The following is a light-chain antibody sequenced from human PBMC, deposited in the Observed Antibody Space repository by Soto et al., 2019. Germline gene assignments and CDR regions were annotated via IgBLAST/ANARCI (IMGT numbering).Light chain of an antibody. Sequence: EIMMTQSPATLSVSPGERATLSCRASQSVGSSLAWYQQRPGQTPRLLIFNASTRASGIPTRFSGSGSGADFSIAISSLQYEDFAVYYCQQYNVWWTFGQGTKVE. CDR3: QQYNVWWT. V-gene: IGKV3-15*01. J-gene: IGKJ1*01. CDR2: NAS. CDR1: QSVGSS.